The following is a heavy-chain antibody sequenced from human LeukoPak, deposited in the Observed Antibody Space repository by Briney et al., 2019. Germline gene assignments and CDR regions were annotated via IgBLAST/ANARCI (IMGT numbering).Heavy chain of an antibody. Sequence: PGGSLRLSCVASGFTFSAYAMHWVRQAPGKGLEWVAVISYDGSNRYYADSVKGRFTISRDNSKNTLYLQVNSLRAEDTAVYYCAREDGYGSGSYGFDYWGQGTLVTVSS. CDR1: GFTFSAYA. V-gene: IGHV3-30*04. J-gene: IGHJ4*02. CDR3: AREDGYGSGSYGFDY. CDR2: ISYDGSNR. D-gene: IGHD3-10*01.